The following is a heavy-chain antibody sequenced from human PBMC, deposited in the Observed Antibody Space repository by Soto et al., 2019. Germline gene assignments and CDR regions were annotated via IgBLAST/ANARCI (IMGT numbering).Heavy chain of an antibody. Sequence: ASVKVSCKASGGTFSNYPISWVRQAPGQGLEWMGGIIPIFGTVNYAQKFQGRVTITADESTSTAYMEPSSLRSEDTAVYYCARGNHRWLQLWYFDLWGRGTLVTVSS. J-gene: IGHJ2*01. CDR2: IIPIFGTV. CDR1: GGTFSNYP. CDR3: ARGNHRWLQLWYFDL. D-gene: IGHD5-12*01. V-gene: IGHV1-69*13.